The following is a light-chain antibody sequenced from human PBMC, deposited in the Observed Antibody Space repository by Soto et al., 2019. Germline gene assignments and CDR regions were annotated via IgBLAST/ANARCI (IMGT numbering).Light chain of an antibody. V-gene: IGKV1-5*01. CDR2: DAS. CDR3: QQYNSYSLT. CDR1: QSISDW. Sequence: DIQMTQSPSTLSASVVDRVTITCLASQSISDWLAWYQQKPGEAPKLLIYDASGLESGVPSRFSGSGSGTEFTLTISSLQPDDFATYYCQQYNSYSLTFGGGTKVDIK. J-gene: IGKJ4*01.